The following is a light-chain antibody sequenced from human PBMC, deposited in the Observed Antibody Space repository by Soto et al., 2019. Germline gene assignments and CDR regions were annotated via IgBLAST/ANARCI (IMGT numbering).Light chain of an antibody. CDR2: EVN. CDR3: NSYAGSSNV. J-gene: IGLJ1*01. CDR1: SRDVGGYNY. Sequence: QSVLTQPPSASGSPGQSVAISCTGTSRDVGGYNYVSWYQQHPGKAPKLMIYEVNKRPSGVPDRFSGSKSGNTASLTVSGLQAEEEADYYCNSYAGSSNVFGTGTKVTVL. V-gene: IGLV2-8*01.